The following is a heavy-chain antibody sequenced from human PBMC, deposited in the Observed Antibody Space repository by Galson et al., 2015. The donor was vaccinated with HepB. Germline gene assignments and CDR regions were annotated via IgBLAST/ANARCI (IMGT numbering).Heavy chain of an antibody. V-gene: IGHV3-30*18. CDR2: ISYDGSNK. CDR1: GFTFSSYG. Sequence: SLRLSCAASGFTFSSYGMHWVRQAPGKGLEWVAVISYDGSNKYYADSVRGRFTISRDNSKNTLYLQMNSLRAEDTAVYYCAKDRLRWDLGWFDPWGQGTLVTVSS. D-gene: IGHD1-26*01. J-gene: IGHJ5*02. CDR3: AKDRLRWDLGWFDP.